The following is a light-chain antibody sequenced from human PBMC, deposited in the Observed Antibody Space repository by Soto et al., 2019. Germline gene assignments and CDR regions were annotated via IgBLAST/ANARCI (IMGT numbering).Light chain of an antibody. J-gene: IGLJ2*01. V-gene: IGLV2-23*01. CDR1: SSDVGRYNL. CDR3: CSYTSNTVV. Sequence: QSALTQPASVSGSPGQSISISCNGNSSDVGRYNLVSWYQHHPGKAPKLVIYEGTKRPSGVSSRFSGSKSGNTASLTISGLQAEDEGDYYCCSYTSNTVVFGGGTKVTVL. CDR2: EGT.